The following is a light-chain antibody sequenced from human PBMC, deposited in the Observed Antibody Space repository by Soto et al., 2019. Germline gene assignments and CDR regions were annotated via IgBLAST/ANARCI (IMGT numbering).Light chain of an antibody. Sequence: EIVLTQSPATLSLSPGESATLSCRASQSISNYLGWYQQKPGQAPRLLIYDASNRAPGIPARFRGGGSGTDFTLTISSLDPEDFAIYYCQQRSNWPLPFGGGTRVEIK. V-gene: IGKV3-11*01. CDR1: QSISNY. CDR3: QQRSNWPLP. CDR2: DAS. J-gene: IGKJ4*01.